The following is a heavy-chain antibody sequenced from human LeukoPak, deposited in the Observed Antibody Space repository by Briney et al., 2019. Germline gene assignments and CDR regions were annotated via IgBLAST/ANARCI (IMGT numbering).Heavy chain of an antibody. Sequence: GGSLRLSRAASGFTFSTYTMTWVRQAPGKGLEWVSSITSSIYTYYADSAKGRFTISRDNAKNPLYLQMNTLRAEDTAVYYCARVSSLVPPTSPDCDAFDIWGQGTVVTVSS. CDR1: GFTFSTYT. D-gene: IGHD2-2*01. V-gene: IGHV3-21*01. CDR2: ITSSIYT. J-gene: IGHJ3*02. CDR3: ARVSSLVPPTSPDCDAFDI.